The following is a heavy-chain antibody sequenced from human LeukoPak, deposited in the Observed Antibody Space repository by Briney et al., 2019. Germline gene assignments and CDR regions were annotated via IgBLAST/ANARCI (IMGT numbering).Heavy chain of an antibody. CDR2: INHSGST. V-gene: IGHV4-34*01. J-gene: IGHJ3*02. D-gene: IGHD3-22*01. CDR1: GGSFSGYY. CDR3: ARSGDSSDPNNHAFDI. Sequence: SETLSLTCAVYGGSFSGYYWSWIRQPPGKGLEWIGEINHSGSTNYNPSLKSRVTISVDTSKNQFSLKLSSVTAADTAVYYCARSGDSSDPNNHAFDIWGQGTMVTVSS.